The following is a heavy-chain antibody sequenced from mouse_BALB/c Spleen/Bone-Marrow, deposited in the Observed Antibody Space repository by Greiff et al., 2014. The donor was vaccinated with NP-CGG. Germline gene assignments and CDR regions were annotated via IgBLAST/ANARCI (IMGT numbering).Heavy chain of an antibody. CDR3: AGASYYAMDY. CDR2: IDPANGNT. J-gene: IGHJ4*01. Sequence: VQLKESGAELVKPGASVKLSCTASGFNIKDTYMHWVRQRPEQGLEWIGRIDPANGNTKYDPKFQGKATITADTSSNTAYLQLSSLTSEDTAVYYCAGASYYAMDYWGLGTSVTVSS. V-gene: IGHV14-3*02. CDR1: GFNIKDTY.